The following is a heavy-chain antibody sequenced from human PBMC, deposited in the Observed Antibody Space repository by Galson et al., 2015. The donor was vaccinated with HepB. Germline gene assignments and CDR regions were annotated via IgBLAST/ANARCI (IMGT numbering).Heavy chain of an antibody. D-gene: IGHD6-19*01. CDR1: GYTLTALS. CDR2: FDPEDGET. CDR3: ATADKEYSGWTGGFDY. J-gene: IGHJ4*02. Sequence: SCKVSGYTLTALSMHWVRQAPGKGLEWMGGFDPEDGETIYAQKFQGRVTMTEDTSTDTAYMELSSLRSEDTAVYYCATADKEYSGWTGGFDYWGQGTLVTVSS. V-gene: IGHV1-24*01.